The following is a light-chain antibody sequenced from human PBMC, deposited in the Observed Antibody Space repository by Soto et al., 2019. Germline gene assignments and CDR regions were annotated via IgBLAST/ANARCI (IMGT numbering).Light chain of an antibody. Sequence: IEMMQSPATLSVSLGERVTLSCRASRSVNSNFAWYQQRPGQAPRLLIYAASSRASGVPVRFSGSGSGTEFTLTISSLQSEDFAVYYCQQYNSWPRTFGQGTKVEIK. CDR2: AAS. CDR1: RSVNSN. J-gene: IGKJ1*01. V-gene: IGKV3-15*01. CDR3: QQYNSWPRT.